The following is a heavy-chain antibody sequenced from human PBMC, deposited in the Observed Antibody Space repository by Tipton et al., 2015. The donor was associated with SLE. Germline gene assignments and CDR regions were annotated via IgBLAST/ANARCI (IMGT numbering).Heavy chain of an antibody. V-gene: IGHV4-59*11. Sequence: TLSLTCSVSGGSMSYHYWSWIRQPPGKGLEWIGYIYYTGNTNYNPSLKSRVTMSVDTSKSQFSLKLTFVSAADTAIYYCVRMGLCTTTTCNEGAFDVWGQGSMVTVSS. J-gene: IGHJ3*01. CDR1: GGSMSYHY. CDR2: IYYTGNT. D-gene: IGHD2-2*01. CDR3: VRMGLCTTTTCNEGAFDV.